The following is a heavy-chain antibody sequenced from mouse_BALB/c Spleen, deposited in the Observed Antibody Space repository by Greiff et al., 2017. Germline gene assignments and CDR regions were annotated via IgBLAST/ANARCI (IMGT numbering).Heavy chain of an antibody. CDR1: GFTFSSYG. J-gene: IGHJ3*01. D-gene: IGHD2-3*01. CDR3: AKGETYDGYYLFAY. Sequence: EVKLVESGGDLVKPGGSLKLSCAASGFTFSSYGMSWVRQTPDKRLEWVATISSGGSYTYYPDSVKGRFTISRDNAKNTLYLEMSSLRSEDTAMYYCAKGETYDGYYLFAYWGQGTLVTVSA. CDR2: ISSGGSYT. V-gene: IGHV5-6*01.